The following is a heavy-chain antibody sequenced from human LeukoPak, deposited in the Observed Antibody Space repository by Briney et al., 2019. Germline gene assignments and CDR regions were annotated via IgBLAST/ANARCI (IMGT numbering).Heavy chain of an antibody. CDR2: INSDGSIT. CDR3: ARDAVDTANAV. Sequence: GALRLSCAASGFTFTTYWMHWVRQAPGKGLVWVSHINSDGSITSYADSVKGRFTISRDNAKNTLYLQMNSLRAEDTAVYYCARDAVDTANAVWGQGTTVTVSS. CDR1: GFTFTTYW. J-gene: IGHJ6*02. V-gene: IGHV3-74*01. D-gene: IGHD5-18*01.